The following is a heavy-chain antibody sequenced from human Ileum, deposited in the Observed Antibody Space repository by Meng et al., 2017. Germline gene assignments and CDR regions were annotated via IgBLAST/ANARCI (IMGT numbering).Heavy chain of an antibody. CDR3: ARGRSVWGGYAWFDP. J-gene: IGHJ5*02. CDR2: MNPDADSGDT. D-gene: IGHD5-12*01. CDR1: GYSFTSHD. Sequence: QVARVSLGAGVKKPGASVKVSCKAPGYSFTSHDINWGRQAPGQGLEWMGWMNPDADSGDTGYAQKFRGRVSFSKNVSINTAYMELSSLTSDDTAVYYCARGRSVWGGYAWFDPWGRGTLVTVSS. V-gene: IGHV1-8*02.